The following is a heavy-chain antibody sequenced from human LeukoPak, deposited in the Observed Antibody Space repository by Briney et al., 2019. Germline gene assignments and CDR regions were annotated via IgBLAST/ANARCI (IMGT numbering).Heavy chain of an antibody. CDR2: ITGSGGST. CDR1: GFTFSSYV. Sequence: PGGSLRLSCAASGFTFSSYVMNWVRQAPGKGLEWVSGITGSGGSTYYADSVKGRFTISRDNSKNTLYLQMNSLRAEDTAVYYWAKAVGSFDFAFEYWGQGALVTVSS. D-gene: IGHD3-10*01. CDR3: AKAVGSFDFAFEY. V-gene: IGHV3-23*01. J-gene: IGHJ4*02.